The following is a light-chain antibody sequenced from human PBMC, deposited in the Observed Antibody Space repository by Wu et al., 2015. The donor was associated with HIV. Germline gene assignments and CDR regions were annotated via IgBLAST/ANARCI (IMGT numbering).Light chain of an antibody. Sequence: EAVLTQSPATLSLSPGERATLSCRASQSFTSTSLTWYQQKAGQAPRLLIYETFRRATGVPDRFSGSGSGTDFSLTISRLEPEDFAVYYCQQYGDSPLFSFGQGTKAGDQ. J-gene: IGKJ2*03. CDR3: QQYGDSPLFS. CDR1: QSFTSTS. CDR2: ETF. V-gene: IGKV3-20*01.